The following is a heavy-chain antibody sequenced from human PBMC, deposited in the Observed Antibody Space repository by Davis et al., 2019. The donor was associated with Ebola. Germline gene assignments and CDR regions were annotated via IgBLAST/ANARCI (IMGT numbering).Heavy chain of an antibody. CDR1: GYTFTSYG. V-gene: IGHV1-18*01. J-gene: IGHJ4*02. D-gene: IGHD2-21*02. Sequence: AASVQVSCMASGYTFTSYGISWVRQAPGQGLEWMGWISAYNGNTNYAQKLQGRVTMTTDTSTSTAYMELRSLGSDDTAVYYGSRESGVTLDYWGQGTLVTVSS. CDR2: ISAYNGNT. CDR3: SRESGVTLDY.